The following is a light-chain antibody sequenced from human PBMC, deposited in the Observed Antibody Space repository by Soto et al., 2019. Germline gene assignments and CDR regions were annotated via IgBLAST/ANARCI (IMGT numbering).Light chain of an antibody. CDR1: QGIGDT. CDR3: HHRSIWPVS. Sequence: EIVMTQSPATLSVSPGEGATLSRRASQGIGDTLAWYQHKPGQTPRLLIYDTSTRATGVPTRFSGSRSGAEFTLTISSLEPEDFPAYYCHHRSIWPVSSGQRTLPAVK. V-gene: IGKV3-11*01. J-gene: IGKJ5*01. CDR2: DTS.